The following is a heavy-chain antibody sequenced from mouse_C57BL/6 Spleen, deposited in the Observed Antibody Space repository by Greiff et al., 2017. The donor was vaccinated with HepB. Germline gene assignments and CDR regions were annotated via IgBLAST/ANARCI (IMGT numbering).Heavy chain of an antibody. V-gene: IGHV1-52*01. D-gene: IGHD1-1*01. CDR3: AMSSRDAMDY. J-gene: IGHJ4*01. Sequence: QVQLQQPGAELVRPGSSVKLSCKASGYTFTSYWMHWVKQRPIRGLEWIGNIDPSDSETHYNQKFKDKATLTVDKSSSTAYMQLSSLTSEDSAVYYCAMSSRDAMDYWGQGTSVTVSS. CDR1: GYTFTSYW. CDR2: IDPSDSET.